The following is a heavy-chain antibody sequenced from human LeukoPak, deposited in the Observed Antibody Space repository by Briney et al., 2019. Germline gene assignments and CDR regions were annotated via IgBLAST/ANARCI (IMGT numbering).Heavy chain of an antibody. Sequence: ASVKVSCKASGYTFTSYDINWVRQATGQGLEWMGWMNPNSGNTGHAQKFQGRVTMTRNTSISTAYMELSSLRSEDTAVYYCARSFGSGYYYLFDYWGQGTLVTVSS. CDR3: ARSFGSGYYYLFDY. J-gene: IGHJ4*02. CDR1: GYTFTSYD. CDR2: MNPNSGNT. D-gene: IGHD3-22*01. V-gene: IGHV1-8*01.